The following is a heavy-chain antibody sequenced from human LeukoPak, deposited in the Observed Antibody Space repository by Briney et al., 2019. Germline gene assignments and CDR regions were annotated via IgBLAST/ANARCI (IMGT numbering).Heavy chain of an antibody. CDR1: GYTFTNYA. D-gene: IGHD3-22*01. CDR3: ARTSMIVVYLPDY. V-gene: IGHV1-18*01. CDR2: ISAYNGNT. J-gene: IGHJ4*02. Sequence: ASVNVSCKASGYTFTNYAISWVRQAPGQGLEWMGWISAYNGNTNYAQKLQGRVTMTTDTSTSTAYMELRSLRSDDTAVYYCARTSMIVVYLPDYWGQGTLVTVSS.